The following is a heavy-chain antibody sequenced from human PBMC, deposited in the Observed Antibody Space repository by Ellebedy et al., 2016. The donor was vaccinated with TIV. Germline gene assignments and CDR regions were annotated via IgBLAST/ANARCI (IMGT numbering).Heavy chain of an antibody. CDR3: AGPPVSGRKNEEVGPINWFDP. V-gene: IGHV4-39*01. Sequence: GSLRLSCTVSGGSVSSSTYYWGWIRQPPGKGLEWIGSLYYRGSTYYNPSLKRRVAISVDTSENQFSLKLSSVTAADTAVYYCAGPPVSGRKNEEVGPINWFDPWGQGTLVTVSS. CDR1: GGSVSSSTYY. J-gene: IGHJ5*02. D-gene: IGHD6-19*01. CDR2: LYYRGST.